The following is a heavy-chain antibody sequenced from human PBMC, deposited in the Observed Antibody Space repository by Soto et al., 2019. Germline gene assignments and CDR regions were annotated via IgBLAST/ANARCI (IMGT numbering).Heavy chain of an antibody. CDR3: ATARRGGGASY. CDR1: GLTVSSYW. J-gene: IGHJ4*02. V-gene: IGHV3-7*01. Sequence: GGSLGLSCVASGLTVSSYWMTWVRKAPGKGLERVANIHQDGSDKYYVDSVKGRFTISRDNARNSLYLQMHSLRAEDTAVYYCATARRGGGASYWGQGTLVTVSS. CDR2: IHQDGSDK. D-gene: IGHD2-21*01.